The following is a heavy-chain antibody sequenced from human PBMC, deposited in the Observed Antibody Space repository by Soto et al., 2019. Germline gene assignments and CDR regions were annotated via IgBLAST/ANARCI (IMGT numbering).Heavy chain of an antibody. CDR1: GFTFSSYA. D-gene: IGHD6-19*01. V-gene: IGHV3-23*01. CDR3: AKESIAVDRSRIFQH. J-gene: IGHJ1*01. Sequence: GGSLRLSSAASGFTFSSYAMSWVRQAPGKGLEWVSAISGSGGSTYYADSVKGRFTISRDNSKNTLYLQMNSLRAEDTAVYYCAKESIAVDRSRIFQHWGQGTLVTVSS. CDR2: ISGSGGST.